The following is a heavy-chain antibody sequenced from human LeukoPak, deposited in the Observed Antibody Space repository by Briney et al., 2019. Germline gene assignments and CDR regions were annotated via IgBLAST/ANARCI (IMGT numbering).Heavy chain of an antibody. J-gene: IGHJ4*02. Sequence: SETLSLTCAVYGGSFSGYFWSWIRQPPGKGLEWIGEINHSGSTNYNPSLMSRVTISVDTSKNQFSLKVSSVTAADTAVYYCARGGCSSTSCYYDYWGQGTLVTVSS. V-gene: IGHV4-34*01. CDR3: ARGGCSSTSCYYDY. CDR2: INHSGST. D-gene: IGHD2-2*01. CDR1: GGSFSGYF.